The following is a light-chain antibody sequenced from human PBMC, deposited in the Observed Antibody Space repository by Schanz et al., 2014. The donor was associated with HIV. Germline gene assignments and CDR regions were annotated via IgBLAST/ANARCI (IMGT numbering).Light chain of an antibody. V-gene: IGKV3-11*01. CDR3: QQSYSATPYT. CDR2: DAS. CDR1: QSVARY. J-gene: IGKJ2*01. Sequence: EIVLTQSPATLSLSPGERATLSCRASQSVARYLAWYQQKPGQAPRLLIYDASSRATGIPDRFSGSGSGTDFTLTITSLQFDDFATYYCQQSYSATPYTFGQGTRLEIK.